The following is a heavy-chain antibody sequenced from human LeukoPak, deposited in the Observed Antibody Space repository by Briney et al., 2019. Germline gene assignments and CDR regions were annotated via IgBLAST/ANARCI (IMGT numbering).Heavy chain of an antibody. J-gene: IGHJ4*02. CDR1: GGSISSGGYY. D-gene: IGHD1-26*01. CDR2: IYYSGST. Sequence: PSQTLSLTCTVSGGSISSGGYYWSWFRQYPGEGLEWIGHIYYSGSTYYNPSLKSRVTISVDTSKNQFSLKLSSVTAADTAVHYCARGGRGSPRAFDYWGQGTLVTVSS. V-gene: IGHV4-31*03. CDR3: ARGGRGSPRAFDY.